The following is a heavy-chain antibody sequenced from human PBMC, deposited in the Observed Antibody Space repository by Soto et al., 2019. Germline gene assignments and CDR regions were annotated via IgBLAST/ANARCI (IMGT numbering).Heavy chain of an antibody. Sequence: GGSLRLSCAASGFTVSTKYMSWVRQAPGKGLEWVSVIYSGGSTFYADSVKGRFTISRDNSKNTLYLQMNSLRAEDTAVYYCAKPRSKLYSSSWYYFDYWGQGTLVTVSS. D-gene: IGHD6-13*01. CDR2: IYSGGST. V-gene: IGHV3-66*02. CDR3: AKPRSKLYSSSWYYFDY. CDR1: GFTVSTKY. J-gene: IGHJ4*02.